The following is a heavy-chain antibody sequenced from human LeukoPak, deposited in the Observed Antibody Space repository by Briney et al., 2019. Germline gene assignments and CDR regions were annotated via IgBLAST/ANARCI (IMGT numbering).Heavy chain of an antibody. CDR1: GYTFSSFG. J-gene: IGHJ4*02. Sequence: ASVKVSCKASGYTFSSFGFSWVRQAPGQGLEWMGWISGYNGNTNYAQKFQGRVTMTTDTSTNTAFMELRGLRSDDTAVYYCARDPSDEDYGDYVGVFDYWGQGTLVTVSS. CDR3: ARDPSDEDYGDYVGVFDY. D-gene: IGHD4-17*01. CDR2: ISGYNGNT. V-gene: IGHV1-18*01.